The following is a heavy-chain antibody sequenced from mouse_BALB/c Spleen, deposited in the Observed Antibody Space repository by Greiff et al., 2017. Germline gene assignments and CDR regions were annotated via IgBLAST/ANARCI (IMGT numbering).Heavy chain of an antibody. CDR3: ALITTAT. Sequence: VQLKESGPGLVKPSQSLSLTCTVTGYSITSDYAWTWIRQFPGNKLEWMGYISYSGSTSYNPSLKSRISITRDTSKNQFFLQLNSVTTEDTATYYCALITTATWGQGTTLTVSS. D-gene: IGHD1-2*01. V-gene: IGHV3-2*02. CDR2: ISYSGST. J-gene: IGHJ2*01. CDR1: GYSITSDYA.